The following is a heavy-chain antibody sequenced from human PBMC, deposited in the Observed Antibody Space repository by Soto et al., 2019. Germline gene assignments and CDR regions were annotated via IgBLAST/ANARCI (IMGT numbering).Heavy chain of an antibody. CDR2: ISGSGGST. CDR3: AKLPIVVVPAATAGAGY. Sequence: LRLSCAASGFTFSSYAMSWVRQAPGKGLEWVSAISGSGGSTYYADSVKGRFTISRDNSKNTLYLQMNSLRAEDTAVYYCAKLPIVVVPAATAGAGYWGQGTLVTVSS. J-gene: IGHJ4*02. D-gene: IGHD2-2*01. V-gene: IGHV3-23*01. CDR1: GFTFSSYA.